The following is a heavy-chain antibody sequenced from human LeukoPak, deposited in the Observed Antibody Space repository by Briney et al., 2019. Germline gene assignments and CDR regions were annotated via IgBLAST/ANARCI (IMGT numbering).Heavy chain of an antibody. D-gene: IGHD6-13*01. CDR3: VRDMTARSWHAFDS. V-gene: IGHV3-48*03. CDR1: GFTSSSYD. J-gene: IGHJ4*02. CDR2: ITTSSDDT. Sequence: RGSPGLSCAASGFTSSSYDMGWVPEAPGKGLEWISHITTSSDDTHYADSVKGRFIISRDNVKDSLYLQMNSLIAEDTAVYYCVRDMTARSWHAFDSWGRGTLVTVSS.